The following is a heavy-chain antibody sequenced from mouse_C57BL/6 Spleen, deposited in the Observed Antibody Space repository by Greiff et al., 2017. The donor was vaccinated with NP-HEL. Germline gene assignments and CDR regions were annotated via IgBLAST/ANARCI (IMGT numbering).Heavy chain of an antibody. CDR2: INPGSGGT. CDR3: ARWYYGSSPFDY. Sequence: QVQLQQSGAELVRPGTSVKVSCKASGYAFTNYLIEWVKQRPGQGLEWIGVINPGSGGTNYNEKFKGKATLTADKSSSTAYMQLSSLTSEDSAVYFCARWYYGSSPFDYWGQGTTLTVSS. J-gene: IGHJ2*01. CDR1: GYAFTNYL. V-gene: IGHV1-54*01. D-gene: IGHD1-1*01.